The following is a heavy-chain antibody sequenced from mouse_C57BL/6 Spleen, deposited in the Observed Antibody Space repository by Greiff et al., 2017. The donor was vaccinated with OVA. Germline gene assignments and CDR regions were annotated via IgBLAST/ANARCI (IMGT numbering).Heavy chain of an antibody. V-gene: IGHV1-7*01. Sequence: VQLVESGAELAKPGASVKLSCKASGYTFTSYWMHWVKQRPGQGLEWIGYINPSSGYTKYNQKFKDKATLTADKSSSTAYMQLSSLTYEDSAVYYCARRYSNSYYAMDYWGQGTSVTVSS. D-gene: IGHD2-5*01. CDR1: GYTFTSYW. J-gene: IGHJ4*01. CDR3: ARRYSNSYYAMDY. CDR2: INPSSGYT.